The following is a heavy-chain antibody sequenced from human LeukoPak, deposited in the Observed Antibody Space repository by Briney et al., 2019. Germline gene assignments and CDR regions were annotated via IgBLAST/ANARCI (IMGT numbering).Heavy chain of an antibody. V-gene: IGHV3-21*01. D-gene: IGHD3-22*01. CDR1: GFTFSSYS. CDR2: ISSSSSYI. Sequence: GGSLRLSCAASGFTFSSYSMNWVRQAPGEGLEWVSSISSSSSYIYYADSVKGRFTISRDNAKNSLYLQMNSLRAEDTAVYYCARDPYDSSGYEDYWGQGTLVTVSS. CDR3: ARDPYDSSGYEDY. J-gene: IGHJ4*02.